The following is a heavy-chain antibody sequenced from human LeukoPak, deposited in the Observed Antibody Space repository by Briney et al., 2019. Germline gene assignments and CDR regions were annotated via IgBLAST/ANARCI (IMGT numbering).Heavy chain of an antibody. Sequence: RASVKVSCKASGGTFSSYAISWVRQAPGQGLEWMGGIIPIFGTANYAQKFQGRVTITADESTSTAYMELSSLRSEDTAVYYCARSPRGYQLPHKYWGQGTLVTVSS. CDR3: ARSPRGYQLPHKY. CDR2: IIPIFGTA. J-gene: IGHJ4*02. CDR1: GGTFSSYA. D-gene: IGHD2-2*01. V-gene: IGHV1-69*13.